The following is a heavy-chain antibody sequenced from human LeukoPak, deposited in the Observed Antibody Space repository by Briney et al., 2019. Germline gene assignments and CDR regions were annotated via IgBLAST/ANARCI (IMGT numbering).Heavy chain of an antibody. CDR3: ARGEDWKSTTFDY. CDR2: ISYTGTT. J-gene: IGHJ4*02. Sequence: SETLSLTCTVSGGSISSYYWNWIRQPPGKGLEWIGYISYTGTTNYNPSLKGRVTISVDTSKSQFSLKLSSVTAADTAVYYCARGEDWKSTTFDYWGQGTLVTVSS. CDR1: GGSISSYY. V-gene: IGHV4-59*01. D-gene: IGHD1-1*01.